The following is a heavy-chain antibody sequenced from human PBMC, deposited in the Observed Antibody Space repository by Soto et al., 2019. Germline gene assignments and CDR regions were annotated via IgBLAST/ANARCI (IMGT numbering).Heavy chain of an antibody. J-gene: IGHJ6*03. CDR3: ARDPTQPDTVTTYYYYMDV. CDR2: ISSSSSYI. CDR1: GFTFTSYS. D-gene: IGHD4-17*01. Sequence: GGSLRLSCAASGFTFTSYSMNWVRQAPGKGLEWVSSISSSSSYIYYADSVKGRFTISRDNAKNSLYLQMNSLRAEDTAVYYCARDPTQPDTVTTYYYYMDVWGKGTTVTVSS. V-gene: IGHV3-21*01.